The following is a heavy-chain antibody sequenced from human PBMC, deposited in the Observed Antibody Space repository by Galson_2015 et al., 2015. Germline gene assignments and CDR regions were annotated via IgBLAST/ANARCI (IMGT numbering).Heavy chain of an antibody. D-gene: IGHD4-17*01. CDR3: AKDRQVSTVTTQGIFDY. J-gene: IGHJ4*02. CDR1: GVTFNTDA. V-gene: IGHV3-23*01. CDR2: NTGSRGGT. Sequence: PRLSHPGSGVTFNTDAMNWVRQAPAQGREWVSGNTGSRGGTYYADSVKGRFTISRDNSKNTLYLQMNSLRAEEMAIYYRAKDRQVSTVTTQGIFDYWGQGTLVTVSS.